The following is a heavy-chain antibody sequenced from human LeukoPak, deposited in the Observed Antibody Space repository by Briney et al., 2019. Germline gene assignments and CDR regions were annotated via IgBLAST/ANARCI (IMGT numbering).Heavy chain of an antibody. CDR3: ARRAGAYSHPYDY. Sequence: PGGSLRLSCAASGFTFSNYWMSRVRQAPGKGLEWVSFIYSDNTHYSDSVKGRFTISRDNSKNTLYLQVNSLRAEDTAVYYCARRAGAYSHPYDYWGQGTLVTVSS. CDR1: GFTFSNYW. D-gene: IGHD4/OR15-4a*01. CDR2: IYSDNT. J-gene: IGHJ4*02. V-gene: IGHV3-53*01.